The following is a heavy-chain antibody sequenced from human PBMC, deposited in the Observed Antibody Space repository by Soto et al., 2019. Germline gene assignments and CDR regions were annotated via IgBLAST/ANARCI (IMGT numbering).Heavy chain of an antibody. CDR2: IYYSGST. CDR3: ARLYETTGYYDEGWFDP. V-gene: IGHV4-31*03. CDR1: GGSISTGGYY. Sequence: QVQLQESGPGLVKPSQTLSLTCTVSGGSISTGGYYWSWIRQHPGKGLEWIGHIYYSGSTYHNPSLKSRLIISVETSKNQFSLKLSSVTAADTAVYYCARLYETTGYYDEGWFDPWGQGTLVTVSS. J-gene: IGHJ5*02. D-gene: IGHD3-22*01.